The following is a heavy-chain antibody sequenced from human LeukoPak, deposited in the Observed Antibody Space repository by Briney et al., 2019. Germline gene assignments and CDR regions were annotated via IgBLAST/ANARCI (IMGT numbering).Heavy chain of an antibody. CDR3: ARAVRGSGYYYMGV. D-gene: IGHD3-10*01. CDR1: GFTVSSNY. V-gene: IGHV3-53*05. Sequence: GGSLRLSCAASGFTVSSNYMNWVRQAPGKGLEWVSVIYSGGSTYYADSVKGRFTISRDSSKNTLYLQMNSLRAEDTAVYYCARAVRGSGYYYMGVWGKGTTVTVSS. CDR2: IYSGGST. J-gene: IGHJ6*03.